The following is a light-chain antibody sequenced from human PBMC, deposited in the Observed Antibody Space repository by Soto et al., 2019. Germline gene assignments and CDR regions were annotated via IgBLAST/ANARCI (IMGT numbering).Light chain of an antibody. Sequence: EIVLTQSPGTLSLSPGGRATLSCRASQSVSSNLAWYQQKPGQAPRLLIYGASNRATGIPARFSGSGSGTEFTLTISSLQSEDFAVYYCQQYNNWPPWTVGQGTKVDIK. J-gene: IGKJ1*01. CDR2: GAS. V-gene: IGKV3-15*01. CDR1: QSVSSN. CDR3: QQYNNWPPWT.